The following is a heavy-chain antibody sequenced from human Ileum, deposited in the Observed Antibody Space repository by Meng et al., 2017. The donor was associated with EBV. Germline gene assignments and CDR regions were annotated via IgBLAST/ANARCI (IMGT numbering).Heavy chain of an antibody. CDR2: IFHIGSN. J-gene: IGHJ4*02. CDR1: GGSVISNNW. Sequence: GPLPGQLPGTLSLPCAVFGGSVISNNWWSWVRQPPGKGLEWIGEIFHIGSNNNSPSLKSRVTISVDNSKNQFSLSLTSVTAADTAIYYCAKVSLTGTFYDHWGQGILVTVSS. CDR3: AKVSLTGTFYDH. D-gene: IGHD3-9*01. V-gene: IGHV4-4*03.